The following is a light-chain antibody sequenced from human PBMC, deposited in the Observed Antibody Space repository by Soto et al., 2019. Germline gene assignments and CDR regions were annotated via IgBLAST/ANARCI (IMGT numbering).Light chain of an antibody. CDR2: GDS. CDR3: QSYDNSLSGYV. V-gene: IGLV1-40*01. J-gene: IGLJ1*01. CDR1: SSNIGAGYD. Sequence: QSVLTQPPSVSGAPGQRVSISCTGSSSNIGAGYDVHWYQQLPGTAPKLLIYGDSNRPSGVPDRFSGSKSGTSASLAITGLQADDEADYYCQSYDNSLSGYVFGTGTKVTVL.